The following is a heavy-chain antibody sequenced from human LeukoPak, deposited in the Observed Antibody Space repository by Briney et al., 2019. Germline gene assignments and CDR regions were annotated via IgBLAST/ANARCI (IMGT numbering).Heavy chain of an antibody. CDR3: ARLLMTNIVLF. Sequence: SETLSLTCAVSGDSVSRNGFYWGWVRQSPGMGLEWVGSISYAGSTYYNPSLRGRITLSLAASKNQFSLRLTSVTAADTGIYYCARLLMTNIVLFWGRGTPVAVSS. D-gene: IGHD2/OR15-2a*01. CDR2: ISYAGST. V-gene: IGHV4-39*01. J-gene: IGHJ4*02. CDR1: GDSVSRNGFY.